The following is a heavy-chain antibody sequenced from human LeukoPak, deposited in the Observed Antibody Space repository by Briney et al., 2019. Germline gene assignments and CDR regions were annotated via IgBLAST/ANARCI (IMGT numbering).Heavy chain of an antibody. CDR2: IYHSGST. D-gene: IGHD1-26*01. J-gene: IGHJ6*03. CDR3: ARGHRGGGSYSYYYYYMDV. V-gene: IGHV4-4*02. Sequence: SGTLSLTCAVSGGSISSSNWWSWVRQPPGKGLEWIGEIYHSGSTNYNPSLKSRVTISVDTSKNQFSLKLSSVTAADTAVYYCARGHRGGGSYSYYYYYMDVWGKGTTVTVSS. CDR1: GGSISSSNW.